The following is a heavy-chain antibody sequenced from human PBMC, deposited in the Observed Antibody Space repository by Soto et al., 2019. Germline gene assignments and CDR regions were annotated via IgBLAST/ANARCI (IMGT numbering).Heavy chain of an antibody. Sequence: QITLKESGPTLVKPTQTLTLTCSFSGFSLSTSGVGVGWIRQPPGKALEWLALIYWDDDKRYSPSLERRLTIXXXTXXHQVVLTMTNMNPVDTATYYCARRRRAAGGYYFDYWGQGALITVSS. CDR1: GFSLSTSGVG. J-gene: IGHJ4*02. CDR3: ARRRRAAGGYYFDY. V-gene: IGHV2-5*02. CDR2: IYWDDDK. D-gene: IGHD6-13*01.